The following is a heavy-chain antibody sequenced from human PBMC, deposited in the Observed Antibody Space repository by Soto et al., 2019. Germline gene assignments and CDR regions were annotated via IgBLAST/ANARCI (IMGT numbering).Heavy chain of an antibody. V-gene: IGHV3-23*01. D-gene: IGHD6-13*01. J-gene: IGHJ5*02. CDR3: AKDPASYSSSWYAVNWFDP. Sequence: VQLLESGGGLVQPGGSLRLSCAASGFTFSSYAMSWVRQAPGKGLEWVSAISGSGGSTYYADSVKGRFTISRDNSKNTLYLQMNSLRAEDTAVYYCAKDPASYSSSWYAVNWFDPWGQGTLVTVSS. CDR1: GFTFSSYA. CDR2: ISGSGGST.